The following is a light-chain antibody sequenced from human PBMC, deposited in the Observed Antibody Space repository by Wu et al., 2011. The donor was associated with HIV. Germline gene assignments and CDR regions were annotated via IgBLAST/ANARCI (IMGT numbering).Light chain of an antibody. CDR3: QQRSNWPQS. Sequence: EIVLTQSPGTLSLSPGERATLSCRASQSVSISYLAWYQQKPGQSPRLLIYGASSRATGVPDRFSVSGSGPDFTLIISRLEPEDFAVYYCQQRSNWPQSFGQGTKLEIK. CDR1: QSVSISY. J-gene: IGKJ2*03. CDR2: GAS. V-gene: IGKV3D-20*02.